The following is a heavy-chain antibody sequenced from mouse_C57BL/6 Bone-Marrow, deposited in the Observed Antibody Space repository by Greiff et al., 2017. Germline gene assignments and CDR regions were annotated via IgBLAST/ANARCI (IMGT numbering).Heavy chain of an antibody. CDR1: GYTFTSYW. D-gene: IGHD1-1*01. J-gene: IGHJ1*03. Sequence: VQLQQSGAELAKPGASVKLSCKASGYTFTSYWMHWVKQRPGQGLEWIGYINPSSGYTKYNQKFKDKATLTADKSSSTAYMQLSSLTYEDSAVYFCARDYGSSYWYFDVWGTGTTVTVSS. CDR3: ARDYGSSYWYFDV. V-gene: IGHV1-7*01. CDR2: INPSSGYT.